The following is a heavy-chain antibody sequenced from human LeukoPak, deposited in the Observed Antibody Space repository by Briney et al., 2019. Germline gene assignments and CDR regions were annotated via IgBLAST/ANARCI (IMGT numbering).Heavy chain of an antibody. D-gene: IGHD4-17*01. V-gene: IGHV4-4*07. J-gene: IGHJ4*02. CDR2: IYTSGST. CDR1: GGSISSYY. Sequence: PSETLSLTCTVSGGSISSYYWSWIRQPAGKGLEWIGRIYTSGSTNYNPSLKSRVTISVDTSKNQFSLKLNSVTAADTAVYYCASLTVTTLRFDSWGQGTLVTVSS. CDR3: ASLTVTTLRFDS.